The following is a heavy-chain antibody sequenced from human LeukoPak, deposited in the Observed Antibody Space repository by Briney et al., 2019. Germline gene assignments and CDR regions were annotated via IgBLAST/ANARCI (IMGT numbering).Heavy chain of an antibody. J-gene: IGHJ4*02. V-gene: IGHV3-30-3*01. D-gene: IGHD1/OR15-1a*01. CDR1: GFTFSSYA. CDR3: ARVDPRLPEQPFDH. Sequence: AGGSLRLSCAASGFTFSSYAMHWVRQAPGKGLEWVAVISYDGSNKYYADSVKGRFTISRDNSKNTLYLQMNSLRAEDTAVYYCARVDPRLPEQPFDHWGQGTLVTVSS. CDR2: ISYDGSNK.